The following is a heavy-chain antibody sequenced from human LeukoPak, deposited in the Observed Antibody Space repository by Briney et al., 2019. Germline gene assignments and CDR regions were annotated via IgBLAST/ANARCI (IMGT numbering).Heavy chain of an antibody. Sequence: VSVKVSCKASGYTFTIYAIHWVRQAPGQRLEWLGWISAGNGDTGYSQKFQGRVTFTRDTSANTVYMELTSLTSEDAAVYYCARDRGKFLIAFWGQGILVTVSS. V-gene: IGHV1-3*01. CDR3: ARDRGKFLIAF. D-gene: IGHD1-26*01. CDR2: ISAGNGDT. J-gene: IGHJ4*02. CDR1: GYTFTIYA.